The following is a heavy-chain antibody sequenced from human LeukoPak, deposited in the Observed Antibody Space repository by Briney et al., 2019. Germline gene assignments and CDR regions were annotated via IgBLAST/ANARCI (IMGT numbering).Heavy chain of an antibody. CDR2: ISNDGDT. Sequence: PGGSLRLSCAASGFTVSSNYMSWVRQGPGKGLECVSVISNDGDTYYADSVKGRFTISRDNAKNILYLEMNSLRAEDTAVYYCARGVVGAIPLLWGQGTLVTVSS. CDR1: GFTVSSNY. J-gene: IGHJ4*02. CDR3: ARGVVGAIPLL. D-gene: IGHD1-26*01. V-gene: IGHV3-66*01.